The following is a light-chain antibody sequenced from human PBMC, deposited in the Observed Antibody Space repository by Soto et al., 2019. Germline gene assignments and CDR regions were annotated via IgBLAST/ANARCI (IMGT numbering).Light chain of an antibody. CDR2: STT. V-gene: IGLV7-43*01. CDR3: LVYYRPLVV. CDR1: TGAVTTAYY. J-gene: IGLJ2*01. Sequence: QAVVTQEPSLTVSPGGTVTLTCSSNTGAVTTAYYPNWFQQKPGQAPRALIYSTTKRHSWTPARFSGSLLGAKAALTLSDVQPEDEAEYVCLVYYRPLVVFGGGTKVTVL.